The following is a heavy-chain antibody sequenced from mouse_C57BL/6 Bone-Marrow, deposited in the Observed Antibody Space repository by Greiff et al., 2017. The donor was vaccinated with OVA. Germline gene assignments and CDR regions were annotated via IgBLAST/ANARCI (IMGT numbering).Heavy chain of an antibody. J-gene: IGHJ2*01. V-gene: IGHV1-55*01. CDR1: GYTFTSYW. Sequence: VQLQQPGAELVKPGASVKMSCKASGYTFTSYWITWVKQRPGQGLEWIGDIYPGSGSTNYNEKFKSKATLTVDTSSSTAYMQLSSLTSEDSAVYYCARSGLSLRPYYFDYWGQGTTLTVSS. D-gene: IGHD3-1*01. CDR2: IYPGSGST. CDR3: ARSGLSLRPYYFDY.